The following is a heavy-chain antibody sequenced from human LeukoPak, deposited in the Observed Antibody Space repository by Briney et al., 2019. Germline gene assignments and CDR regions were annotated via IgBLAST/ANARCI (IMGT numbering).Heavy chain of an antibody. CDR3: ARGLSSSWSKTSLEAFDI. CDR1: GFTFSSYS. Sequence: GGSLRLSCAASGFTFSSYSMNWVRQAPGKGLEWVSSMSSSSSYIYYADSVKGRFTISRDNAKNSLYLQMNSLRAEDTAVYYCARGLSSSWSKTSLEAFDIWGQGTMVTVSS. V-gene: IGHV3-21*01. D-gene: IGHD6-13*01. J-gene: IGHJ3*02. CDR2: MSSSSSYI.